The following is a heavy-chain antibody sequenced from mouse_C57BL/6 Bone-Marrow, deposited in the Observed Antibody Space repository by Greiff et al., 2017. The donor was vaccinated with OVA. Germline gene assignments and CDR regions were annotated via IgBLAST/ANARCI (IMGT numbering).Heavy chain of an antibody. CDR2: INPNNGGT. V-gene: IGHV1-26*01. J-gene: IGHJ3*01. CDR1: GYTFTDYY. CDR3: ARSDSSGYVGFAY. D-gene: IGHD3-2*02. Sequence: VQLQQSGPELVKPGASVKISCKASGYTFTDYYMNWVKQSHGKSLEWIGDINPNNGGTSYNQKFKGKATLTVDKSSSTAYMELRSLTSEDSAVYYCARSDSSGYVGFAYWGQGTLVTVSA.